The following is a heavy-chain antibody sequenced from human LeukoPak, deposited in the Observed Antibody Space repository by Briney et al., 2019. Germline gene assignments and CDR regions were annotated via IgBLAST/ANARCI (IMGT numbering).Heavy chain of an antibody. J-gene: IGHJ6*02. CDR1: GYTFTSYH. CDR2: INPSGGST. Sequence: ASVKVSCKASGYTFTSYHMHWVRQAPGQGLEWMGIINPSGGSTSYAQKFQGRVTMTRDTSTSTVYMELSSLRSEDTAAYYCARDLMVRGVYYYYGMDVWGQGTTVTVSS. V-gene: IGHV1-46*01. D-gene: IGHD3-10*01. CDR3: ARDLMVRGVYYYYGMDV.